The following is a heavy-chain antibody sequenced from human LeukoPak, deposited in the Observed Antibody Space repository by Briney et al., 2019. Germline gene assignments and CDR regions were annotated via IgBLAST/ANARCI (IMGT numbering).Heavy chain of an antibody. CDR2: INHSGST. CDR3: ARVRTIYDY. D-gene: IGHD2-8*01. J-gene: IGHJ4*02. V-gene: IGHV4-34*01. CDR1: GGSFSGYY. Sequence: SETLSLTCAVYGGSFSGYYWSWIRQPPGKGLEWIGEINHSGSTNYNPSLKSRVTISVDTSKNQFSLKLSSVTAADTAVYYCARVRTIYDYWGQGTLVTVSS.